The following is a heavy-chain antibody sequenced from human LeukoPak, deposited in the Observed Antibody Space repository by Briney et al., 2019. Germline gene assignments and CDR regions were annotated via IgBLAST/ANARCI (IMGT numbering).Heavy chain of an antibody. V-gene: IGHV1-8*03. J-gene: IGHJ3*02. CDR2: MNPNSGNT. CDR3: ARGGPPLLAGFWGDYRVRGDDAFDI. Sequence: ASVKVSCKASGYTFTSYDINWVRQATGQGLEWMGWMNPNSGNTGYAQKFQGRVTITRNTSISTAYMELSSLRSEDTAVYYCARGGPPLLAGFWGDYRVRGDDAFDIWGQGTMVTVSS. CDR1: GYTFTSYD. D-gene: IGHD3-16*02.